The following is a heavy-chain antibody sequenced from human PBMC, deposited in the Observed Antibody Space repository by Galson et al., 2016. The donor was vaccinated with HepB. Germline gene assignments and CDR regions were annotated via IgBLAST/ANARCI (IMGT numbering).Heavy chain of an antibody. V-gene: IGHV4-4*01. J-gene: IGHJ4*02. CDR1: GGSISSDTW. CDR2: IFRSGGT. D-gene: IGHD3-10*01. Sequence: TLSLTCAVSGGSISSDTWWTWVRQPPGKGLEWIGEIFRSGGTNYNPSLKSRVTISVDKSKNQFSLRLSSVTAADTALYFCTKRGVFYSGSGELARTVSPPFDSWGQGTLVTVSS. CDR3: TKRGVFYSGSGELARTVSPPFDS.